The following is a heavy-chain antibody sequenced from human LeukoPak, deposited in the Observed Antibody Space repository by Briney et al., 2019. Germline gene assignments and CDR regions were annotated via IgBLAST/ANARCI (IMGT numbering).Heavy chain of an antibody. CDR3: ATAVTTYFDC. Sequence: NPGESLRLSCAASGFTFSNAWMSWVRQAPGKGLEWVGRIKSKTDGGTTGYAAPVKGRFTISRDDSRNTLFLQMNSLQTEDTAVYYCATAVTTYFDCWGQGTLVTVSS. CDR2: IKSKTDGGTT. V-gene: IGHV3-15*01. CDR1: GFTFSNAW. D-gene: IGHD4-17*01. J-gene: IGHJ4*02.